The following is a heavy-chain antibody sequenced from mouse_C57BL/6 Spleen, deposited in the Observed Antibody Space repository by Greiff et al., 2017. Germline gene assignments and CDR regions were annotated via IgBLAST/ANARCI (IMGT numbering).Heavy chain of an antibody. V-gene: IGHV1-42*01. D-gene: IGHD1-1*01. CDR2: INPSTGGT. CDR3: ARGYYGSSYRYFDV. Sequence: EVQLQQSGPELVKPGASVKISCKASGYSFTDYYMNWVKQSPEKSLEWIGEINPSTGGTTYNQKFKVKATLTVDKSSSTAYMQLKSLTSEDSAVYYCARGYYGSSYRYFDVWGTGTTVTVSS. CDR1: GYSFTDYY. J-gene: IGHJ1*03.